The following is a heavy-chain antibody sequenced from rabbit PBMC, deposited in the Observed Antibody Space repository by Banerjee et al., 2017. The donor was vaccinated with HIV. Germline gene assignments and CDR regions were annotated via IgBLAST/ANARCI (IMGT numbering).Heavy chain of an antibody. CDR3: GRDRGVGYDLNL. Sequence: QSLEESGGDLVKPGASLTLTCTASGFSFSSSYWICWVRQAPGKGLEWIACIYAGSSGSTYYASWAKGRFTISKTSSTTVTLQMTSLTAADTATYFCGRDRGVGYDLNLWGPGTLVT. V-gene: IGHV1S40*01. CDR2: IYAGSSGST. J-gene: IGHJ4*01. D-gene: IGHD6-1*01. CDR1: GFSFSSSYW.